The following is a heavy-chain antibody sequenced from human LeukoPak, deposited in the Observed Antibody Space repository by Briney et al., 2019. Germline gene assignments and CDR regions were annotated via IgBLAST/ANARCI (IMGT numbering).Heavy chain of an antibody. D-gene: IGHD3-22*01. CDR2: IRSKANNYAT. CDR1: GFTFSGSA. CDR3: TGDNFDSSVKFDY. Sequence: GGSLRLSCVVSGFTFSGSAVHWVRQASGRGLEWVGRIRSKANNYATAYAASVKGRFTISRDDSKNTAYLQMNSLKTEDTAVYYCTGDNFDSSVKFDYWGQGTLVTVSS. V-gene: IGHV3-73*01. J-gene: IGHJ4*02.